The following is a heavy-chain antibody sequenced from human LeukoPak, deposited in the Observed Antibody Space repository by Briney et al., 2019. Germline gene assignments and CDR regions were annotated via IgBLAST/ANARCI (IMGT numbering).Heavy chain of an antibody. CDR1: GFTFSSYA. Sequence: GGSLRLSCAASGFTFSSYAMHWVRQAPGKGLEWVAVISYDGSNKYYADSVKGRFTISRDNSKNTLYLQMNSLRAEDTAVYYCAKEGSSGWYPQYYFDYWGQGTLVTVSS. D-gene: IGHD6-19*01. V-gene: IGHV3-30*04. CDR2: ISYDGSNK. J-gene: IGHJ4*02. CDR3: AKEGSSGWYPQYYFDY.